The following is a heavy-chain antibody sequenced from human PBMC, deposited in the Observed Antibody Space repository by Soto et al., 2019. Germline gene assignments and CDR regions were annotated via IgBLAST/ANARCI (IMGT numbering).Heavy chain of an antibody. D-gene: IGHD4-17*01. V-gene: IGHV4-59*01. CDR2: IYYSGST. Sequence: ETLSLTCTVSGRSISSYYWSWIRQPPGNVLEWIGYIYYSGSTNYNPSLKSRVTISVDTSKNQFSLKLSSVTAADTAVYYCARDGATVVRYYGMDVWGQGTTVTVSS. J-gene: IGHJ6*02. CDR3: ARDGATVVRYYGMDV. CDR1: GRSISSYY.